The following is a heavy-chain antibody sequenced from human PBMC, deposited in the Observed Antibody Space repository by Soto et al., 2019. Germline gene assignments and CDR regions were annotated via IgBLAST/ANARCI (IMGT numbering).Heavy chain of an antibody. CDR2: IYYSGIT. J-gene: IGHJ4*02. CDR3: ARGGGVYYFDY. V-gene: IGHV4-59*01. CDR1: GGSISSYY. Sequence: LSLTCTVSGGSISSYYWSWIRQPPGKGLEWIGYIYYSGITDYNPPLKSRVTISVDTSKSQFSLKLTSVTAADTAVYYCARGGGVYYFDYWGQGTLVTVS. D-gene: IGHD2-8*02.